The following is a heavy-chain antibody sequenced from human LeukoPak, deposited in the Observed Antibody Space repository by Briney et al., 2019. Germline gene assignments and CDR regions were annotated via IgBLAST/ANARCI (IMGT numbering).Heavy chain of an antibody. V-gene: IGHV4-34*01. J-gene: IGHJ4*02. D-gene: IGHD3-22*01. CDR2: INHSGST. CDR3: ARGRKDTMIVVVTPRYFDY. CDR1: GGSFSGYY. Sequence: SETLSLTCAVYGGSFSGYYWSWIRQPPGKRLEWIGEINHSGSTNYNPSLKSRVTTSVDTSKTQFSLKLSSVTAADTAVYYCARGRKDTMIVVVTPRYFDYWGQGTLVTVSS.